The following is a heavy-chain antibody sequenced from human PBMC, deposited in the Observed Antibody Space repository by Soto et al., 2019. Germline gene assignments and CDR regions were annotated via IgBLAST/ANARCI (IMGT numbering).Heavy chain of an antibody. Sequence: QVQLVQSAAEVKKPGASVRISCRASGYTFSGYFLHWVRQAPGEGLEWMGIINPSGGSTTYAQKFQGRVRMTTDTSTSTRYMELTRLRSDDTAVYFGAGSRGVGVATKGVYHFDGMDVWGQGTAVTVS. CDR2: INPSGGST. CDR1: GYTFSGYF. CDR3: AGSRGVGVATKGVYHFDGMDV. V-gene: IGHV1-46*01. D-gene: IGHD3-3*01. J-gene: IGHJ6*02.